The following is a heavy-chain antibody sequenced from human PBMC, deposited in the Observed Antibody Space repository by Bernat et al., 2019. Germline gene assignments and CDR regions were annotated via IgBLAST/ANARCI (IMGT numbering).Heavy chain of an antibody. CDR1: GFTFSAYW. CDR2: IKGDGSSA. CDR3: AKPVGVAYNWFDP. D-gene: IGHD1-26*01. V-gene: IGHV3-74*01. Sequence: EVQLVESGGGLVQTGGSLRLSCAASGFTFSAYWMHWVRQAPGEGLIWVSRIKGDGSSATYADSVKGRFTISRDNAKNTLYLQMNSRRVEDTAIYYCAKPVGVAYNWFDPWGQGTLVTVSS. J-gene: IGHJ5*02.